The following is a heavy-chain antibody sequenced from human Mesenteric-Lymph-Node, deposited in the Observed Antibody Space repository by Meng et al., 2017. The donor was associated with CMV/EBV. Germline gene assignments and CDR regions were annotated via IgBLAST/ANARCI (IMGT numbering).Heavy chain of an antibody. CDR2: ISGSGGST. V-gene: IGHV3-23*01. CDR3: AKTQTGIVGASDS. Sequence: CAASGFTFSSYAISWVRQAPGMGLECVSHISGSGGSTYYAGSVKGRVTISRDNAKNILYLQTNSLRAEDTAIYYCAKTQTGIVGASDSWGQGTLVTVSS. D-gene: IGHD1-26*01. J-gene: IGHJ4*02. CDR1: GFTFSSYA.